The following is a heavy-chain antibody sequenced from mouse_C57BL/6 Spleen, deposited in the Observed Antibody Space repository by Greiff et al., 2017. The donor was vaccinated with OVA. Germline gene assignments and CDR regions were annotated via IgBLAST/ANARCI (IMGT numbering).Heavy chain of an antibody. CDR1: GYTFTSYC. J-gene: IGHJ3*01. V-gene: IGHV1-55*01. CDR2: IYPGSGST. CDR3: ARCGEDGAWFAY. Sequence: QVQLQQPGAELVKPGASVKMSCKASGYTFTSYCITWVKQRPGQGLEWIGDIYPGSGSTNYNEKFKSKATLTVDTSSSTAYMQLSSLTSEDSAVYYCARCGEDGAWFAYWGQGTLVTVSA. D-gene: IGHD2-13*01.